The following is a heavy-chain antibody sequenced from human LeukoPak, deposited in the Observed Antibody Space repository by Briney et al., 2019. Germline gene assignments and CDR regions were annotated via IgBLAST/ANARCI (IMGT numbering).Heavy chain of an antibody. Sequence: ASVKVSCKASGGTFSSYAISWVRQAPGQGLEWMGRIIPIFGTANSAQKFQGRVTITADKSTSTAYMELSSLRSEDTAVYYCAKDQQQLGDYYYYYMDVWGKGTTVTVSS. CDR3: AKDQQQLGDYYYYYMDV. V-gene: IGHV1-69*06. CDR2: IIPIFGTA. J-gene: IGHJ6*03. D-gene: IGHD6-13*01. CDR1: GGTFSSYA.